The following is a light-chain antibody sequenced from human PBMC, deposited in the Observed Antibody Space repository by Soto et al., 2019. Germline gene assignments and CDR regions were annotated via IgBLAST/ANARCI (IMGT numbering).Light chain of an antibody. CDR1: QKSSPW. Sequence: DIEMVQSPSALSASVGDTVTITCRASQKSSPWLAWYQQKPGQAPKLLIYHASTLESGVPSRFSGSGSGTEFTLTISSLQPDDFATYYCQQYNSYSFGQGTKVEMK. CDR3: QQYNSYS. CDR2: HAS. V-gene: IGKV1-5*01. J-gene: IGKJ1*01.